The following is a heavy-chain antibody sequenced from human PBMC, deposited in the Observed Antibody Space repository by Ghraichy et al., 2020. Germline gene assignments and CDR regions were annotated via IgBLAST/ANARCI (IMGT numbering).Heavy chain of an antibody. CDR2: ISSSSSTI. J-gene: IGHJ4*02. CDR3: ARADWLLLPLPTDY. D-gene: IGHD3/OR15-3a*01. CDR1: GFTFSSYS. V-gene: IGHV3-48*02. Sequence: GGSLRLSCAASGFTFSSYSMNWVRQAPGKGLEWVSYISSSSSTIYYADSVKGRFTISRDNAKNSLYLQMNSLRDEDTAVYYCARADWLLLPLPTDYWGQGTLVTVSS.